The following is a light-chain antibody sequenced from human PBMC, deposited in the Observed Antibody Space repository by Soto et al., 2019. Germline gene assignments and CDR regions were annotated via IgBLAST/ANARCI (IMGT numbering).Light chain of an antibody. Sequence: EIVMTQSTLSLPVTPGEPASISCRSSQSLLHSNGYDSLDWYLQKPGQSPQLLIYLGSNRASGVPARFSGSGSGTDFTLKISRVEADDVGVYYCMQALQSPPTFGQGTKVEIK. CDR2: LGS. CDR1: QSLLHSNGYDS. J-gene: IGKJ1*01. V-gene: IGKV2-28*01. CDR3: MQALQSPPT.